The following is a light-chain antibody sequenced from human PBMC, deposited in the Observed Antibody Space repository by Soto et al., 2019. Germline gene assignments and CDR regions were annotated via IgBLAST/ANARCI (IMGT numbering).Light chain of an antibody. V-gene: IGLV1-51*01. CDR2: DND. CDR3: ATWDRSLSVGV. CDR1: SSNIGNNY. Sequence: QSVLTQPPSVSAAPGQKVTISCSGSSSNIGNNYVFWYQQLPGTAPKLLIYDNDKRPSGIPDRFSGSKSRTSATLGITGLQTGDEADYYCATWDRSLSVGVFGGGTQLTVL. J-gene: IGLJ2*01.